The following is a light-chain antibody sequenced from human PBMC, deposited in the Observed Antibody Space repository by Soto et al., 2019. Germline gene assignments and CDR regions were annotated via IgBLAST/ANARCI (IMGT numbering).Light chain of an antibody. CDR3: QQYDNFPPIT. J-gene: IGKJ5*01. V-gene: IGKV1-33*01. CDR2: DAS. Sequence: DIQMTQSPSSLSASVGDRVTITCQASQDISNHLNWYQQKPGKAPELLMFDASNLEPGVPSRFSGSGSGTYFTLTISSLLPEDVATYFGQQYDNFPPITFGQGTRLEVK. CDR1: QDISNH.